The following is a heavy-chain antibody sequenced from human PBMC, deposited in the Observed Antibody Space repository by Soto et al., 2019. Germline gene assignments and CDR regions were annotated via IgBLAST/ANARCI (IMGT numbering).Heavy chain of an antibody. D-gene: IGHD3-3*01. CDR2: INHSGST. J-gene: IGHJ6*03. V-gene: IGHV4-34*01. CDR1: GGSFSGYY. CDR3: ARGITIFGVVISDYYYYYMDV. Sequence: PSETLSLTCAVYGGSFSGYYWSWIRQPPGKGLEWIGEINHSGSTNYNPSLKSRVTISVDTSKNQFSLKLSSVTAADTAVYYCARGITIFGVVISDYYYYYMDVWGKGTRSPSP.